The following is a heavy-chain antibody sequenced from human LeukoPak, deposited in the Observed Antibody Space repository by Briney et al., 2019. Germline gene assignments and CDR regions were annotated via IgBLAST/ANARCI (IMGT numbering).Heavy chain of an antibody. Sequence: ASVKVSCKVSGYTLTELSMHWVRQAPGKGGEWMGGFDTEDGETIYAQKFQGRVTMTEDTSTDTAYMELSSLRSEDTAVYYCATSSGSYYNLYYYYGMDVWGKGTTVTVSS. CDR2: FDTEDGET. CDR3: ATSSGSYYNLYYYYGMDV. D-gene: IGHD3-10*01. V-gene: IGHV1-24*01. CDR1: GYTLTELS. J-gene: IGHJ6*04.